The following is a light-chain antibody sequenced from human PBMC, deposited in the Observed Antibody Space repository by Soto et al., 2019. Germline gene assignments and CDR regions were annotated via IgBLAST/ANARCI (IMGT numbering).Light chain of an antibody. Sequence: QSALTQPPSASGSPGQSVTISCTGTSSDVGGYNYVSWYQQHPGKAPKLMIYEVSKRPSGVPDRFSGSKSGNTASLTVSGLQAEDEADYYCSSYAGSNNPNYVFGTGT. CDR1: SSDVGGYNY. CDR2: EVS. V-gene: IGLV2-8*01. J-gene: IGLJ1*01. CDR3: SSYAGSNNPNYV.